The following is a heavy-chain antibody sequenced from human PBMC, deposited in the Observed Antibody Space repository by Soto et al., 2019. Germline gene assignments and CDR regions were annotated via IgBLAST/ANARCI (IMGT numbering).Heavy chain of an antibody. J-gene: IGHJ6*02. CDR1: GGTFKKFA. CDR2: TLPFLGSS. V-gene: IGHV1-69*01. Sequence: QVQLVQSGPEVKKPGSSVKVSCEASGGTFKKFAISWVRQAPGQGLEWMGGTLPFLGSSKYPQKFQGRVTIAADESATTTYMEPTGLTSEDTAVYYCARGGKFHSEDLWEASYSHGLDVWGQGTTVTVSS. D-gene: IGHD1-26*01. CDR3: ARGGKFHSEDLWEASYSHGLDV.